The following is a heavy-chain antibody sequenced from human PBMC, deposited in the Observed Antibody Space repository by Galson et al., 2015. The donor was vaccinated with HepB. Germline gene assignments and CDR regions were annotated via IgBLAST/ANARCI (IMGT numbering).Heavy chain of an antibody. CDR1: GDRASGNTAA. J-gene: IGHJ6*02. V-gene: IGHV6-1*01. CDR2: AYYTAKRYN. D-gene: IGHD1-26*01. CDR3: ARQAATSSHYYYGMDV. Sequence: GAISGDRASGNTAAWNWNRQSPSGGLEWLGRAYYTAKRYNEYSVSVKSRLTINTDKSKTQSSLQLNSVTPEDTAMYYCARQAATSSHYYYGMDVWGQGTTVTVSS.